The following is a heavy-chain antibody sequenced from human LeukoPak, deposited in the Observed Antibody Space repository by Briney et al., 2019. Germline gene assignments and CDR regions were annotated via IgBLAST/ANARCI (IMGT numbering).Heavy chain of an antibody. D-gene: IGHD2-2*01. Sequence: PGGSLRLSCAASGFTFTNYWMSWIRQPPGKGLEWIGEINHSGSTNYNPSLKSRVTISVDTSKNQFSLKLSSVTAADTAVYYCARAPPRYCSSTSCHPSGWFDPWGQGTLVTVSS. J-gene: IGHJ5*02. CDR1: GFTFTNYW. V-gene: IGHV4-34*01. CDR3: ARAPPRYCSSTSCHPSGWFDP. CDR2: INHSGST.